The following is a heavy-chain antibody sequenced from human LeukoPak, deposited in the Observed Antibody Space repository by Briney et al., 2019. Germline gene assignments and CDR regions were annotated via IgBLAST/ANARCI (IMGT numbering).Heavy chain of an antibody. CDR2: IKYDDTVK. J-gene: IGHJ4*02. D-gene: IGHD2-15*01. CDR3: ARDPDSSAFDY. CDR1: EFNFGTYW. Sequence: GGSLRLSCTAAEFNFGTYWMSWVRQSPEKGLEFVANIKYDDTVKNYVDSVKGRFTISRDNPSNSVYLQMDSLRPEDTALCYCARDPDSSAFDYWGQGAQVTVSS. V-gene: IGHV3-7*01.